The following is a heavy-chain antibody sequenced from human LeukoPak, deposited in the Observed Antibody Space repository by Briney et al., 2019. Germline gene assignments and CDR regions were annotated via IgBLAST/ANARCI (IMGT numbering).Heavy chain of an antibody. V-gene: IGHV3-48*03. CDR2: ISSSGSTI. J-gene: IGHJ4*02. CDR1: GFTFSTYE. Sequence: GGSLRLSCAASGFTFSTYEMIWVRQAPGKGLEWLSYISSSGSTIYYADSVKGRFTIPRDDAKNSLYLQMNSLRAEDTAVYYCAREGAYYFGYWGQGALVAVSS. CDR3: AREGAYYFGY.